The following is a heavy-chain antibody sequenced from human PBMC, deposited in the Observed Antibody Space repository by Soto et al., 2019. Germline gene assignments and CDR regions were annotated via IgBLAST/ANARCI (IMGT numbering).Heavy chain of an antibody. CDR2: VKREIDGATT. J-gene: IGHJ4*02. D-gene: IGHD2-21*01. CDR1: ESTLSNVW. V-gene: IGHV3-15*01. CDR3: TTDPIRDY. Sequence: GGSLRLSCAPSESTLSNVWMSWVRQAPGKGLEWVGRVKREIDGATTDYAAPVKGRFTISRDDAKNTVYLQMNSLRAEDTAVYYCTTDPIRDYWGRGTLVTVSS.